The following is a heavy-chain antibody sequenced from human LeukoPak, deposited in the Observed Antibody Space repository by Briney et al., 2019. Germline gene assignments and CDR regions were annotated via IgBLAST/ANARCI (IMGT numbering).Heavy chain of an antibody. CDR2: IYHSGST. CDR1: GGSISSSNW. Sequence: SENLSLTCAVSGGSISSSNWWSWVRQPPGKGLEWIGEIYHSGSTNYNPSLKSRVTISVDKSKNQFSLKLSSVTAADTAVYYCASKVAGFFYFDYWGQGTLVTVSS. V-gene: IGHV4-4*02. CDR3: ASKVAGFFYFDY. D-gene: IGHD6-19*01. J-gene: IGHJ4*02.